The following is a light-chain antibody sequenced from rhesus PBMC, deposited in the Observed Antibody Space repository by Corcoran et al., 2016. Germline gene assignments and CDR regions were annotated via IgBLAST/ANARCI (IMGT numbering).Light chain of an antibody. Sequence: DIQMTQSPSSLSASVGDRVTITCRASQAINNYLAWYQQKLGKAPKPLNVYASSLEIGVPPRFSGSRYGTHYTLTMSNLQPEDFATYYCQQYDNFPPTFGGGTRVELK. J-gene: IGKJ4*01. CDR1: QAINNY. CDR3: QQYDNFPPT. V-gene: IGKV1-66*01. CDR2: YAS.